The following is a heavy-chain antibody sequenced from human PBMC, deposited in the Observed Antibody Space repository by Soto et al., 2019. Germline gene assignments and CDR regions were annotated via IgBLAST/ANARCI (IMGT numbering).Heavy chain of an antibody. V-gene: IGHV4-39*07. CDR2: INHSGST. CDR3: ARDVGATFRNWFDP. D-gene: IGHD1-26*01. Sequence: PSETLSLTCTVSGGSVSSSSYYWALVRPPPGKGLEWIGEINHSGSTNYNPSLKSRVTISVDTSKNQFSLKLSSVTAADTAVYYCARDVGATFRNWFDPWGQGTLVTVSS. CDR1: GGSVSSSSYY. J-gene: IGHJ5*02.